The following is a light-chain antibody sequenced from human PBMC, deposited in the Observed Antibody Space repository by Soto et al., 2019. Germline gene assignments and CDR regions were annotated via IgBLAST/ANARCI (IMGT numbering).Light chain of an antibody. J-gene: IGKJ1*01. V-gene: IGKV3-20*01. Sequence: EIVLTQSPGSLSLSPGDRATLSCRASQTVTSNYLAWYQQKPGQAPRLLIYAASSWATGIPDRFSGGGSGTDFTLTITRLESEDFAVYYCHQYGDSPQTFGQGTKVEIK. CDR3: HQYGDSPQT. CDR1: QTVTSNY. CDR2: AAS.